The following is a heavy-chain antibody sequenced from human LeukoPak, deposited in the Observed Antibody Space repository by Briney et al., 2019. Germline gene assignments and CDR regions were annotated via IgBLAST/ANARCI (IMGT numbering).Heavy chain of an antibody. J-gene: IGHJ4*02. V-gene: IGHV2-5*02. Sequence: SGPTLVKPTQTLTLPCTFSGFSLSPSGVGVGWIRQPPGKALEWLALVYWDDDKRYSPSLKSRLTITKDTSKNQVVLTMTNMDPVDTATYYCAHRRKYSSSWYYFDYWGQGTLVTVSS. CDR3: AHRRKYSSSWYYFDY. D-gene: IGHD6-13*01. CDR2: VYWDDDK. CDR1: GFSLSPSGVG.